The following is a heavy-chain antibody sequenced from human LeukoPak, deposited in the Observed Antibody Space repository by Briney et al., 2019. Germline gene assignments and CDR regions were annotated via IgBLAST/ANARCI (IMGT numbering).Heavy chain of an antibody. CDR1: GFTFSTYG. J-gene: IGHJ4*02. D-gene: IGHD4-23*01. CDR3: ARRAGGYSHPYDY. CDR2: ISGSAART. V-gene: IGHV3-23*01. Sequence: PGGSLRLSCAASGFTFSTYGMTWVRQVPGRGPEWVSAISGSAARTFYADSVKGRFTISRDNSKNTLYLQMNSLRAEDTAVYYCARRAGGYSHPYDYWGQGTLVTVSS.